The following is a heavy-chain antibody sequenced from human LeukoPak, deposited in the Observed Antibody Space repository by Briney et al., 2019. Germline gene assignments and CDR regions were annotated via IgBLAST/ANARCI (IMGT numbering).Heavy chain of an antibody. D-gene: IGHD3-10*01. CDR2: IYYSGST. V-gene: IGHV4-30-4*01. J-gene: IGHJ4*02. Sequence: SETLSLTCTVSGGSISSGDYYWSWIRQPPGKGLEWIGYIYYSGSTYYNPSLKSRVTLSVDTSKNQFSLKLSSVTAADTAVYYCAREEVYGSGSYFGGQGTLVTVSS. CDR1: GGSISSGDYY. CDR3: AREEVYGSGSYF.